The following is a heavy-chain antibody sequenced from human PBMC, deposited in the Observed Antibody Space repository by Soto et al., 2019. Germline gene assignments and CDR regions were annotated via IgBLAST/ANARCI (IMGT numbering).Heavy chain of an antibody. Sequence: SETLSLTCTVSGGTISSYYWSWIRQPPGKGLEWIGYIYYGGSTNYNPSLKSRVTISVDTSKNQFSLKLSSVTAADTAVYYCARGVGNSGWHSYYYYYMDVWGKGTTVTVSS. CDR1: GGTISSYY. V-gene: IGHV4-59*01. CDR3: ARGVGNSGWHSYYYYYMDV. CDR2: IYYGGST. D-gene: IGHD6-19*01. J-gene: IGHJ6*03.